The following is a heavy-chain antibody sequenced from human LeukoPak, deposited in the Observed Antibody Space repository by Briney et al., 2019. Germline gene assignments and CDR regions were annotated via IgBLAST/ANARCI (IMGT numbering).Heavy chain of an antibody. Sequence: PSETLSLTCTVSGGSISSGGYYWNWIRQHPGKGLEWIGYIYNSGSTYYNPSLKSRSTISVDTSKNQFSLKLRSVTAADTAVYYCARAQYSGSCFDYWGQGTLVTVSS. V-gene: IGHV4-31*03. D-gene: IGHD1-26*01. J-gene: IGHJ4*03. CDR2: IYNSGST. CDR3: ARAQYSGSCFDY. CDR1: GGSISSGGYY.